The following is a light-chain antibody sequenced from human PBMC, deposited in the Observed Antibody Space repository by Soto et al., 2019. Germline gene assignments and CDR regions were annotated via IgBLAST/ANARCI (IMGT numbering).Light chain of an antibody. V-gene: IGKV1-5*03. CDR1: QTISSW. CDR3: QHYNSYSEA. J-gene: IGKJ1*01. CDR2: KAS. Sequence: DIQMTQSPSTLSGSVGDRVTITCRASQTISSWLAWYQQKPGKAPKLLIYKASTLKSGVPSRFSGSGSGTEFTLTINSLQPDDFATYYCQHYNSYSEAFGQGTNVELK.